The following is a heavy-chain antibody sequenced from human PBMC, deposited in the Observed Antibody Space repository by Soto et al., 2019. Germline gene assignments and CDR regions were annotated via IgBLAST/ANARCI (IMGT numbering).Heavy chain of an antibody. J-gene: IGHJ5*02. CDR3: ARVDGYNYGNWFDP. Sequence: SVKVSCKASGGTFSSYAISWVRQAPGQGLEWMGGIIPIFGTANYAQKFQGRVTITADESTSTAYMELSSLRSEDTAVYYCARVDGYNYGNWFDPWGQGTLVTVSS. D-gene: IGHD5-12*01. V-gene: IGHV1-69*13. CDR1: GGTFSSYA. CDR2: IIPIFGTA.